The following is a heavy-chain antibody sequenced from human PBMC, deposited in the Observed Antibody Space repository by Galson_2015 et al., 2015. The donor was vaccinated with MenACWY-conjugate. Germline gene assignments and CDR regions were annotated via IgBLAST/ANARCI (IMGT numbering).Heavy chain of an antibody. CDR1: GFIFSSYS. V-gene: IGHV3-48*02. J-gene: IGHJ4*02. D-gene: IGHD6-13*01. CDR3: ARDFRYSSDY. CDR2: INDNSGAK. Sequence: SLRLSCAASGFIFSSYSMNWVRQAPGKGLEWVANINDNSGAKYCADSVKGRFTISRDNAKNSLYLQMNSLRDGDTAVYFCARDFRYSSDYWGQGTLVTVSS.